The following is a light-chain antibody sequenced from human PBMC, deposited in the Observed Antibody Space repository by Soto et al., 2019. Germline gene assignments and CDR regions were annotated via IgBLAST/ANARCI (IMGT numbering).Light chain of an antibody. J-gene: IGLJ1*01. Sequence: QSVLTQPASVSVSPGQSITISCTGTSSDVGGYNYVSWYQQYPGKAPKLMIYDVSYRPSGVSNRLSGSRSGNTASLTISGLQAADEADYYCSSYTCSSTVVLGTGTKVTVL. CDR1: SSDVGGYNY. CDR3: SSYTCSSTVV. CDR2: DVS. V-gene: IGLV2-14*01.